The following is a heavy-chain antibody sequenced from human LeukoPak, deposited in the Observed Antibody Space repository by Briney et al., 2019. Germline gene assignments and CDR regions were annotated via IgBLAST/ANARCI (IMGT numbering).Heavy chain of an antibody. Sequence: PSETLSLTCSVSGDSISNYYRNWIRQPPGKGLEWIGYISYTGSTSYNPSLKSRVTISIDTSKNQFSLKLSSVTAADTAVYYCAGDTYGMDVWGQGTTVTVSS. J-gene: IGHJ6*02. CDR3: AGDTYGMDV. V-gene: IGHV4-59*12. CDR2: ISYTGST. CDR1: GDSISNYY.